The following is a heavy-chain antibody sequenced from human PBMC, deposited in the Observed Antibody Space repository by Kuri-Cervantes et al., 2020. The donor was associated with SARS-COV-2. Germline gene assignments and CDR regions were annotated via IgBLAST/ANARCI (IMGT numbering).Heavy chain of an antibody. CDR1: GGSISSSSYY. CDR2: MYYSGCT. J-gene: IGHJ6*03. CDR3: AILGGNYYYYNMDV. V-gene: IGHV4-39*01. D-gene: IGHD1-1*01. Sequence: LRLSCTVSGGSISSSSYYWGWIRQPPGKGLEWIGSMYYSGCTYYNPSLKSPVTISVDTSTDEFSLKLSSVTAADTAVYYCAILGGNYYYYNMDVWGKGTTVTVSS.